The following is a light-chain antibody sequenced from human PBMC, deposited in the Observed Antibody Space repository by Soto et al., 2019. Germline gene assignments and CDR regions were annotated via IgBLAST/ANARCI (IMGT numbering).Light chain of an antibody. CDR3: QQYNYWLIT. V-gene: IGKV3-15*01. Sequence: MRQSPATLSVSPGERVTLSCRSSQSVADNLAWFQQKPGQGPRLLIYGASTRATGIPARFSGSGSETDFTLTVSSLRSEDSAVYYCQQYNYWLITFGQGTRLEIK. CDR2: GAS. CDR1: QSVADN. J-gene: IGKJ5*01.